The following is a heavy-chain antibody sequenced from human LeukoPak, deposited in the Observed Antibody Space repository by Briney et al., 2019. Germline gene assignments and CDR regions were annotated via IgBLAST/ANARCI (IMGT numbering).Heavy chain of an antibody. D-gene: IGHD3-10*01. J-gene: IGHJ4*02. CDR2: IYYSGST. V-gene: IGHV4-59*12. CDR1: GGSISSYY. Sequence: SETLSLTCTVSGGSISSYYWSWIRQPPGKGLEWIGYIYYSGSTNYNPSLKSRVTISVDTSKNQFSLKLSSVTAADTAVYYCARGSGPYMVRGPIDYWGQGTLVTVSS. CDR3: ARGSGPYMVRGPIDY.